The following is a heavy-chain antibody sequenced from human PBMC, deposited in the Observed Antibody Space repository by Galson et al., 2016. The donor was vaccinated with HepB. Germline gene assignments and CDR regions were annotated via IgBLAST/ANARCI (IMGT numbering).Heavy chain of an antibody. Sequence: SLRLSCAASGFTFSSYTMNWVRQAPGKGLEWVSSINSNSIYTYYSDSVKGRFTISRDNPKKSLYLQMDSLRAEDTAIYYCARDKGSSGSPYYFDYWGQGTLVTVSS. CDR3: ARDKGSSGSPYYFDY. CDR2: INSNSIYT. J-gene: IGHJ4*02. CDR1: GFTFSSYT. V-gene: IGHV3-21*01. D-gene: IGHD6-19*01.